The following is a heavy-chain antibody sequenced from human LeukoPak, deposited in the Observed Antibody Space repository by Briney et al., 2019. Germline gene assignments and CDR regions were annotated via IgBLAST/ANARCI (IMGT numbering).Heavy chain of an antibody. V-gene: IGHV3-7*01. J-gene: IGHJ5*02. CDR1: GFTFSSYW. CDR3: ARGGAAAGTLRLDP. CDR2: IKQDGSEK. Sequence: GGSLRLSCAASGFTFSSYWMSWVRQAPGKGLEWVANIKQDGSEKYYVDSVKGRFTISRDNAKNSLYLQMNSLRAEDTAVYYCARGGAAAGTLRLDPWGQGTLVTVSS. D-gene: IGHD6-13*01.